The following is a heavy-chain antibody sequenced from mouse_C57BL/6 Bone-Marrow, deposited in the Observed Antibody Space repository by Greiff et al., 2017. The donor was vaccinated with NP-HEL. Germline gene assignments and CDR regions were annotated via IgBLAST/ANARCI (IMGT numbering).Heavy chain of an antibody. V-gene: IGHV3-8*01. CDR2: ISYSGST. CDR1: GYSITSDY. Sequence: EVKLEESGPGLAKPSQTLSLTCSVTGYSITSDYWNWIRKFPGNKLEYMGYISYSGSTYYNPSLKSRISITRDTSKNQYYLQLNSVTTEDTATYYCARYGATVVARGYFDVWGTGTTVTVSS. CDR3: ARYGATVVARGYFDV. J-gene: IGHJ1*03. D-gene: IGHD1-1*01.